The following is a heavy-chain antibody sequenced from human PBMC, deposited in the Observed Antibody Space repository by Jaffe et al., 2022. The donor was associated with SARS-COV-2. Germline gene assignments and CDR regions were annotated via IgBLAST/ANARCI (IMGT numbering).Heavy chain of an antibody. Sequence: LVESGGALVKPGGSLRLSCAGSGFTFSNAWLNWVRQAPGKGLEWVGRIKSKTDGGTTDYAAPVRGRFTVSRDDSMSTLYLQMNSLQTEDTAMYYCTFDPRWGVWGQGTLVTVSS. CDR1: GFTFSNAW. D-gene: IGHD1-26*01. V-gene: IGHV3-15*02. J-gene: IGHJ4*02. CDR3: TFDPRWGV. CDR2: IKSKTDGGTT.